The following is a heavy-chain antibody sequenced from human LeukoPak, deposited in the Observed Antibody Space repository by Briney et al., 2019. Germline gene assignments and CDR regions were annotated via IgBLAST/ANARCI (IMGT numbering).Heavy chain of an antibody. CDR1: GFTFSSYG. V-gene: IGHV3-33*01. J-gene: IGHJ6*02. CDR2: IWYDGSNK. D-gene: IGHD7-27*01. Sequence: GGSLRLSCAASGFTFSSYGMHWVRQAPGKGLEWVAVIWYDGSNKYYADSVKGRFTISRDNSKNTLYLQMNSLRAEDTAVYYRARVMKELGIPYYYGMDVWGQGTTVTVSS. CDR3: ARVMKELGIPYYYGMDV.